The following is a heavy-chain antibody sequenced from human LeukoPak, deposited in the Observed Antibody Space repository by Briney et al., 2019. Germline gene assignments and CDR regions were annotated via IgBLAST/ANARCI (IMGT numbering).Heavy chain of an antibody. Sequence: PGGSLRLSCAASGFTFDDYAMHWVRQAPGKGLGWVSGISWNSGSIGYADSVKGRFTVSRDNAKNTLYLQMNSLRAEDTAVYYCARDVPHNWFDTWGQGTLVTVSS. CDR2: ISWNSGSI. CDR1: GFTFDDYA. V-gene: IGHV3-9*01. CDR3: ARDVPHNWFDT. J-gene: IGHJ5*02.